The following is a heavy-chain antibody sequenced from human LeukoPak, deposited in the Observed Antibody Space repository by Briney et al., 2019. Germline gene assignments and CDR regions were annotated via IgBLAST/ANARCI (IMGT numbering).Heavy chain of an antibody. CDR3: ATDSSGYYLGPFGY. Sequence: PGGSLRLSCAASGFTFSSYGMHWVRQAPGKGLEWVAVISYDGSNKYYADSVKGRFTISRDNSKNTLYLQMNSLRAEDTAVYYCATDSSGYYLGPFGYWGQGTLVTVSS. D-gene: IGHD3-22*01. CDR1: GFTFSSYG. V-gene: IGHV3-30*03. J-gene: IGHJ4*02. CDR2: ISYDGSNK.